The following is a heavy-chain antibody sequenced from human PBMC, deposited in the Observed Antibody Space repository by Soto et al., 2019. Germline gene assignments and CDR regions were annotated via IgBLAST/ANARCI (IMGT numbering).Heavy chain of an antibody. J-gene: IGHJ4*02. CDR3: AKQEGHPVNLYHFDR. V-gene: IGHV3-23*05. Sequence: EVQLLESGGGLIQPGGSLRLSCAASGFTFGDYAMSWVSQAPGKGLEWVSTIFGGGNNPFSANSVKGRFRISRDNSKNMLFLQMDSLTVEDTAVYYCAKQEGHPVNLYHFDRWGQGTRVIVSS. CDR2: IFGGGNNP. CDR1: GFTFGDYA.